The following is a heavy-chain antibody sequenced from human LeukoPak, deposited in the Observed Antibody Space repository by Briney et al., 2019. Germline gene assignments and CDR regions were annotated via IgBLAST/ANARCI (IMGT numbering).Heavy chain of an antibody. V-gene: IGHV4-34*01. CDR2: INHSGST. D-gene: IGHD6-19*01. CDR3: ARGRGYSSGWHFDY. CDR1: GGSFSGYY. J-gene: IGHJ4*02. Sequence: SETLSLTCAVYGGSFSGYYWSWIRQPPGKGLEWIGEINHSGSTNYNPSLKSRVTVSVDTSKNQFSLKLSPVTAADTAVYYCARGRGYSSGWHFDYWGQGTLVTVSS.